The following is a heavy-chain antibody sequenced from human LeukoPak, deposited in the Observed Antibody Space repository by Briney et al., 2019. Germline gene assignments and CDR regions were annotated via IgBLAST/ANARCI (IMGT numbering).Heavy chain of an antibody. D-gene: IGHD2-2*01. V-gene: IGHV1-18*01. CDR1: GYTFTSYD. CDR2: ISAYNGNT. CDR3: ASLYCSSTSCYAPYDY. Sequence: ASVKVSCKASGYTFTSYDISWVRQAPGQGLEWMGWISAYNGNTNYAQKLQGRVTMTTDTSTSTAYMELRSLRSDDTAVYYCASLYCSSTSCYAPYDYWGQGTLVTVSS. J-gene: IGHJ4*02.